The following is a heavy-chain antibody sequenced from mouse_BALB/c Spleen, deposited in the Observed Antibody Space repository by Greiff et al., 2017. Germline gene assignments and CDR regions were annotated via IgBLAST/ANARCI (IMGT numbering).Heavy chain of an antibody. J-gene: IGHJ2*01. Sequence: EVMLVESGAELVRSGASVKLSCTASGFNIKDYYMHWVKQRPEQGLEWIGWIDPENGDTEYAPKFQGKATMTADTSSNTAYLQLSSLTSEDTAVYYCNAWGSQYYFDYWGQGTTLTVSS. D-gene: IGHD3-1*01. CDR1: GFNIKDYY. V-gene: IGHV14-4*02. CDR3: NAWGSQYYFDY. CDR2: IDPENGDT.